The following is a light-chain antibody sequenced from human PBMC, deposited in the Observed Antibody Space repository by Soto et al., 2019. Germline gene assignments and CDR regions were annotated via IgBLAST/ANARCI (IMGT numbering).Light chain of an antibody. Sequence: DIQMTQSPFSLSASVGDRFTITCRASQSISSYLNWYQQKPGKAPKLLIYAASSLQSGVPSRFSGSGSGTDFTLTISSLQPEDFATYYCQQSYSTPRWTFGQGTKVDIK. V-gene: IGKV1-39*01. CDR2: AAS. J-gene: IGKJ1*01. CDR1: QSISSY. CDR3: QQSYSTPRWT.